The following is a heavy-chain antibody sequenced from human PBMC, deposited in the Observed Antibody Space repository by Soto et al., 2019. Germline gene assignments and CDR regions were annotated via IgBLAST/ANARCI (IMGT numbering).Heavy chain of an antibody. J-gene: IGHJ6*02. D-gene: IGHD1-26*01. Sequence: QVQLVQSGAEVKKPGSSVKVSCKASGGSLSNYGISWVRQAPGQGLWWMGAIIPVFGTPNYAQKFQDRVMITADESTTTVYREMRRMSSDDTAVYYGVRGDAPKLVVNTYSAMDVWGQGSAVTVSS. V-gene: IGHV1-69*12. CDR3: VRGDAPKLVVNTYSAMDV. CDR2: IIPVFGTP. CDR1: GGSLSNYG.